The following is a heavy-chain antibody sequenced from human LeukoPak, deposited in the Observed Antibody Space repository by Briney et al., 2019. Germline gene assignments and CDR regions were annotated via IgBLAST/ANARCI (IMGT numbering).Heavy chain of an antibody. D-gene: IGHD4-11*01. V-gene: IGHV4-34*01. CDR3: ARGPMTTVTD. Sequence: SETLSLTCAVYGGSFSGYYRSWIRQPPGKGLEWIGEINHSGSTNYNPSLKSRVTISVDTSKNQFSLKLSSVTAADTAAYYCARGPMTTVTDWGQGTLVTVSS. CDR2: INHSGST. J-gene: IGHJ4*02. CDR1: GGSFSGYY.